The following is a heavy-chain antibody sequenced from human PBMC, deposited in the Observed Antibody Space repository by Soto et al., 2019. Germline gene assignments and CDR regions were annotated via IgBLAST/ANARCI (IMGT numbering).Heavy chain of an antibody. CDR1: GGSISSGGYY. CDR3: ARDVLRWVGESSVV. J-gene: IGHJ6*02. V-gene: IGHV4-31*01. Sequence: QVQLQESGPGLVKPSQTLSLTCTVSGGSISSGGYYWSWIRQHPGKGLEWIGYIYYSGSTYYNPSLKRLVTLSVDTSKNQVSLKLRSVTAADTAVYYCARDVLRWVGESSVVWGQGTTVTVSS. D-gene: IGHD3-10*01. CDR2: IYYSGST.